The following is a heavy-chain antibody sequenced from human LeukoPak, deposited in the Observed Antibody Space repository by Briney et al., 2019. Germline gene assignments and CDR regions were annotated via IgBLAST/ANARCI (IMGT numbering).Heavy chain of an antibody. D-gene: IGHD3-16*02. V-gene: IGHV3-74*01. Sequence: QPGGSLRLSCAASGFTFNIYWMHWVRQAPGKGLVWVSRIDSDGSTTSYADSVKGRFTVSRDNAKNTVFLQMNSLRAEDTAVYYCVRDRIGFDPWGQGTLVTVSS. CDR2: IDSDGSTT. CDR3: VRDRIGFDP. CDR1: GFTFNIYW. J-gene: IGHJ5*02.